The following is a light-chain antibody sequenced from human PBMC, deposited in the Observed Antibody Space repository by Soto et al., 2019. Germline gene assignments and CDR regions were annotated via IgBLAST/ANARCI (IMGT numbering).Light chain of an antibody. J-gene: IGKJ4*01. Sequence: DIVMTQSPAILSVSPGERATLSCRASQSVDTFFAWFQHKAGQAPRLLIFGASTRAAGVPARFSGGGSGTEFTLTIDSLRSEDFAVYFCQQYHAWPPGTFGGGTKVEIK. CDR3: QQYHAWPPGT. V-gene: IGKV3-15*01. CDR2: GAS. CDR1: QSVDTF.